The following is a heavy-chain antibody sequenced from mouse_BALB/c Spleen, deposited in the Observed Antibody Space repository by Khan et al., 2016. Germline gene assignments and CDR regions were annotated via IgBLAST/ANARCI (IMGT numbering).Heavy chain of an antibody. CDR2: IDTYTGEP. V-gene: IGHV9-1*02. D-gene: IGHD3-2*01. CDR1: GYAFTNYG. Sequence: QIQLVQSGPELKKPGETVKISCKASGYAFTNYGMNWVKQAPGKGLKWMGWIDTYTGEPTYADDFKGRFAFSLETSASTAYLLFNNLKNEHMATYFCARRRQLDLYYAMDYWGQGTSVTVSS. CDR3: ARRRQLDLYYAMDY. J-gene: IGHJ4*01.